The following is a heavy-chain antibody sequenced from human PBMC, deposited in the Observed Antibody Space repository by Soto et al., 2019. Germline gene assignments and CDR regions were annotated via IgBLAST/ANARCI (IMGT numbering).Heavy chain of an antibody. Sequence: SETLSLTCIVSGESISSSSYYRGWIRQPPGKGLEWIGSIYYSGRTYYNPSFKSRVTISIDTSKNQFSLRLSSVTATDTAVYYCARQRTTVVTQAYFDHWGQGALVTVSS. CDR2: IYYSGRT. J-gene: IGHJ4*02. D-gene: IGHD2-21*02. CDR1: GESISSSSYY. CDR3: ARQRTTVVTQAYFDH. V-gene: IGHV4-39*01.